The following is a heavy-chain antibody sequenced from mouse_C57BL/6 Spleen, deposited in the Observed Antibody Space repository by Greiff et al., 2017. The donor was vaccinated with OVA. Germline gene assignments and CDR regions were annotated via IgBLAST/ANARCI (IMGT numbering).Heavy chain of an antibody. Sequence: EVNVVESGEGLVKPGGSLKLSCAASGFTFSSYAMSWVRQTPEKRLEWVAYISSGGDYIYYADTVKGRFTISRDNARNTLYLQMSSLKSEDTAMYYCTRDTGDYDTMDYWGQGTSVTVSS. D-gene: IGHD1-1*01. CDR2: ISSGGDYI. CDR1: GFTFSSYA. V-gene: IGHV5-9-1*02. CDR3: TRDTGDYDTMDY. J-gene: IGHJ4*01.